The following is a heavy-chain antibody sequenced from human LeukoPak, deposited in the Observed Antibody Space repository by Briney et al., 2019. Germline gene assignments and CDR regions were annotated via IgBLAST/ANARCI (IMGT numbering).Heavy chain of an antibody. CDR3: AKAASSSWYIFDY. CDR2: ISGSGGST. V-gene: IGHV3-23*01. CDR1: GFTFNSYA. Sequence: GGSLRLSCAASGFTFNSYAMSWVRQAPGKGLEWVSAISGSGGSTYYADSVKGRFTISRDTSKNTLYLQMYSLRAEDTAVYYCAKAASSSWYIFDYWGQGTLVTVSS. J-gene: IGHJ4*02. D-gene: IGHD6-13*01.